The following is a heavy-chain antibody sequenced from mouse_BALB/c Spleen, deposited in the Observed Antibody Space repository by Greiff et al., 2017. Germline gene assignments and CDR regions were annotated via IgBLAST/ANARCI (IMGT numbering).Heavy chain of an antibody. CDR3: TREDYDGVYAMDY. CDR1: GFTFSNYW. J-gene: IGHJ4*01. CDR2: IRLKSNNYAT. V-gene: IGHV6-6*02. D-gene: IGHD2-4*01. Sequence: EVKVEESGGGLVQPGGSMKLSCVASGFTFSNYWMNWVRQSPEKGLEWVAEIRLKSNNYATHYAESVKGRFTISRDDSKSSVYLQMNNLRAEDTGIYYCTREDYDGVYAMDYWGQGTSVTVSS.